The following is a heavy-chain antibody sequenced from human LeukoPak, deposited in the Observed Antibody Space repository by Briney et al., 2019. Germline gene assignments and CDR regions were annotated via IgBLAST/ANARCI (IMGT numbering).Heavy chain of an antibody. CDR1: GGSFSGYY. CDR3: ARGSMSYFWGSSELDY. V-gene: IGHV4-34*01. CDR2: INHSGST. Sequence: SETLSLTCAVYGGSFSGYYWSWIRQPPGNGLEWIGEINHSGSTNYNPSLKSRVTISVDTSKNQFSLKLSSVTAADTAVYYCARGSMSYFWGSSELDYWGQGTLVTVSS. J-gene: IGHJ4*02. D-gene: IGHD3-16*01.